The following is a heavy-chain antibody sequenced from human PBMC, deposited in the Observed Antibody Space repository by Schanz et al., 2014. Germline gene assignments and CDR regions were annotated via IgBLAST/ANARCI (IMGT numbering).Heavy chain of an antibody. Sequence: EVQLVASGGGLVQPGGSLRLSCAASGFTFNNYDMNWVRLVPGKGLECVSGISGGGGSAYYADSVKGRFTISRDNSKNTLYLQMSSLRAEDTAVYYCAKVWGSDYFYPFDYWGQGTLVTVSS. V-gene: IGHV3-23*04. CDR2: ISGGGGSA. D-gene: IGHD3-22*01. CDR1: GFTFNNYD. J-gene: IGHJ4*02. CDR3: AKVWGSDYFYPFDY.